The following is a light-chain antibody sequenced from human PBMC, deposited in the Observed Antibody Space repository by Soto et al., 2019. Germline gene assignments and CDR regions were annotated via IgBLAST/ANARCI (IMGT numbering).Light chain of an antibody. CDR1: QSVSSNY. J-gene: IGKJ1*01. CDR3: DQYGTTRRT. Sequence: ENVLTQSPGTLSLSPGERATLSCRASQSVSSNYLAWYQQKPGQAPRLLIYGASTRAAGIPDRFSGSGSGTSVTLTVRRLEREDFAVYYCDQYGTTRRTFGQGTKVEIK. V-gene: IGKV3-20*01. CDR2: GAS.